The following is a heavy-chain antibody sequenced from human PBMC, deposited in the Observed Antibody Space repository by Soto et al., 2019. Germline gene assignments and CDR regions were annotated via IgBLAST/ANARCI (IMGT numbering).Heavy chain of an antibody. D-gene: IGHD5-12*01. CDR1: GSSISRDDYY. J-gene: IGHJ5*02. V-gene: IGHV4-30-4*01. CDR3: ARDIPSSGGYDNWLDP. Sequence: SETLSLTCTVPGSSISRDDYYWSWIRQPPGKGLEWIGYIYHSGTTYYNPSLKSRITMSVDTSKNQFSLSLTSVTAADTAVYFCARDIPSSGGYDNWLDPWGQGTLVTVSS. CDR2: IYHSGTT.